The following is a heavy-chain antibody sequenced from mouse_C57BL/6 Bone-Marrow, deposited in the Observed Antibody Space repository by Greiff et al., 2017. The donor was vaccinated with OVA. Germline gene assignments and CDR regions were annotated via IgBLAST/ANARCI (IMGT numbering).Heavy chain of an antibody. D-gene: IGHD4-1*01. CDR3: ARDWDWFAY. CDR1: GYSITSGYY. CDR2: ISYDGSN. J-gene: IGHJ3*01. V-gene: IGHV3-6*01. Sequence: DVKLQESGPGLVKPSQSLSLTCSVTGYSITSGYYWNWIRQFPGNKLERMGYISYDGSNNYNPSLKNRISITRDTSKNQFFLKLNSVTTEDTATYYCARDWDWFAYWGQGTLVTVSA.